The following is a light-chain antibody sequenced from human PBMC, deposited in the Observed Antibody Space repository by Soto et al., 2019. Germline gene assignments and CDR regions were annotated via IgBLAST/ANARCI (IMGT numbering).Light chain of an antibody. CDR1: QSVSLY. CDR2: TAS. Sequence: DIQMTQSPSSLSASVGDRVTITCRSSQSVSLYLNWYQQKPGRAPKLLISTASSLQSGVPSRFSGSGSGTDFTLTISSVQPEDSATYFCQQGFGTPLTFGGGAKVE. CDR3: QQGFGTPLT. V-gene: IGKV1-39*01. J-gene: IGKJ4*01.